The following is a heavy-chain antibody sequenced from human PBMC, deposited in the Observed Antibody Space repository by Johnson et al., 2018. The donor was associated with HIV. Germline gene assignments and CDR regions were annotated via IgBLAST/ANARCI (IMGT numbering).Heavy chain of an antibody. Sequence: VQLVESGGGVVQPGRSLRLSCAASGFTFSSYWMTWVRQAPGKGLEWVANIKQDGSEAYYVDSVKGRFTITRDKDKKAVYLQMNSVRAEDTAVYHCAREGAWEVRPGAFDIWGQGTTVTVSS. V-gene: IGHV3-7*01. D-gene: IGHD1-26*01. J-gene: IGHJ3*02. CDR3: AREGAWEVRPGAFDI. CDR2: IKQDGSEA. CDR1: GFTFSSYW.